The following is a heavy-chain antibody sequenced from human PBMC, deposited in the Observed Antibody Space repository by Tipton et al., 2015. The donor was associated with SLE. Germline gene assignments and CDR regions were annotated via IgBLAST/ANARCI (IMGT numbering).Heavy chain of an antibody. J-gene: IGHJ4*02. CDR1: GGSISSHY. CDR2: IYYSGST. V-gene: IGHV4-59*11. Sequence: TLSLTCTVSGGSISSHYWSWIRRPPGKGLEWIGYIYYSGSTNYNPSLKSRVTISVDTSKNQFSLKLSSVTAADTAVYYCARSMRVGSEDYWGQGTLVTVSS. CDR3: ARSMRVGSEDY. D-gene: IGHD6-19*01.